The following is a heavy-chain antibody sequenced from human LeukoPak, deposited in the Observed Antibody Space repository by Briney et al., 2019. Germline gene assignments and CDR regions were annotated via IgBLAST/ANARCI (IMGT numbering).Heavy chain of an antibody. CDR3: ARDSSSGGYSGDC. CDR1: GYTFAAYY. D-gene: IGHD1-26*01. J-gene: IGHJ4*02. V-gene: IGHV1-2*02. Sequence: GASVKVSCKASGYTFAAYYMHWVRQAPGQGLEWMGWINPNGGCTNYAQKFQGRVTMTRDTSISTAYMELSRLTSDDTAVYYCARDSSSGGYSGDCWGQGTLVTVSS. CDR2: INPNGGCT.